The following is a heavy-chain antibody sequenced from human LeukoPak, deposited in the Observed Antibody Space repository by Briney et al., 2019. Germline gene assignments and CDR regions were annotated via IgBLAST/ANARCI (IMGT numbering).Heavy chain of an antibody. J-gene: IGHJ3*02. CDR1: GGSISSYY. CDR2: IHSTGST. CDR3: ARGVGSFGDDPRDALDI. D-gene: IGHD4-17*01. V-gene: IGHV4-4*07. Sequence: SETLSLTCTVSGGSISSYYWSWIRQPAGKGLEWIGRIHSTGSTNYNPSLKSRVTMSVDTSKKPFSLKLTSVTAADPAVYFCARGVGSFGDDPRDALDIWGQGTMVTVSS.